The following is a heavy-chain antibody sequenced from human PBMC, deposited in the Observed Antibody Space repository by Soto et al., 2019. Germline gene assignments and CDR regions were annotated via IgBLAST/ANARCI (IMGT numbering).Heavy chain of an antibody. Sequence: GGSLRLSCAASGFTFSSYGMHWVRQAPGKGLEWVAVIWYDGSNKHYADSVKGRFTVSRDNSKNTLYLQMNSLRAEDTAVYYCARDVIYGSTIYYGMDVWGQGTTVTVSS. CDR1: GFTFSSYG. CDR2: IWYDGSNK. V-gene: IGHV3-33*01. J-gene: IGHJ6*02. D-gene: IGHD3-10*01. CDR3: ARDVIYGSTIYYGMDV.